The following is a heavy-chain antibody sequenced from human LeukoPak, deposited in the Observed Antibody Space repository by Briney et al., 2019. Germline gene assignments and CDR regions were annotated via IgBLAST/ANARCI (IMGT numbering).Heavy chain of an antibody. CDR3: ARDHRYSGSSPTHY. CDR1: GYTFTSYD. V-gene: IGHV1-8*01. J-gene: IGHJ4*02. D-gene: IGHD1-26*01. CDR2: MNPNSGNT. Sequence: ASVKVSCKASGYTFTSYDINWVRQATGQGLEWMGWMNPNSGNTGYAQKFQGRVTMTRNTSISTAYMELSSLRSEDTAVYYCARDHRYSGSSPTHYWGPGTLVTVSS.